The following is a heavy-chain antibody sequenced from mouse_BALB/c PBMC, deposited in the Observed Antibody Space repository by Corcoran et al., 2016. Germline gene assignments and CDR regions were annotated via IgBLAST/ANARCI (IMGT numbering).Heavy chain of an antibody. D-gene: IGHD1-2*01. J-gene: IGHJ2*01. CDR2: IDPANGNT. CDR3: ARATATTC. Sequence: EVQLQQSGAELVKPGASVKLSCTASGFNIKDTYMHWVKQRPEQGLEWIGRIDPANGNTKYDPKFQGKATITADTSSNTTYLQLSSLTSEDTAVYYGARATATTCWGQGTTLTVSS. V-gene: IGHV14-3*02. CDR1: GFNIKDTY.